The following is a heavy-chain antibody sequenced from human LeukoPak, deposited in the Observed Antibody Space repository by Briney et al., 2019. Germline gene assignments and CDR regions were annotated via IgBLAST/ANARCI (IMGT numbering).Heavy chain of an antibody. CDR3: ARGVAAPDAFDI. CDR2: IYTSGST. Sequence: PSETLSLTCTVSGGSISSGSYYWSWIRQPAGKGLEWIGRIYTSGSTNYNPSLKSRVTISVDTSKNQFSLKLSSVTAADTAVYYCARGVAAPDAFDIWGQGTMVTVSS. D-gene: IGHD6-6*01. CDR1: GGSISSGSYY. J-gene: IGHJ3*02. V-gene: IGHV4-61*02.